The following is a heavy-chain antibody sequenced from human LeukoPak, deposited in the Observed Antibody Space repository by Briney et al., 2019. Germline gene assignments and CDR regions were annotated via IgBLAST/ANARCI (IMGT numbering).Heavy chain of an antibody. Sequence: GGSLRLSCAASGFTVSSNYMSWVRQAPGKGLEWVPVIYSGGSTYYADSVKGRFTISRDNSKNTLYLQMNSLRAEDTAVYYCARSQDSSGYDFDYWGQGTLVTVSS. CDR3: ARSQDSSGYDFDY. V-gene: IGHV3-53*01. D-gene: IGHD3-22*01. CDR1: GFTVSSNY. J-gene: IGHJ4*02. CDR2: IYSGGST.